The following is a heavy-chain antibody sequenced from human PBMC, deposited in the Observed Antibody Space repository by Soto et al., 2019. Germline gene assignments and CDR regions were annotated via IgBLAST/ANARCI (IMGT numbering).Heavy chain of an antibody. V-gene: IGHV4-59*08. CDR3: ARHSGGYNGFDFSY. Sequence: SETLSLTCTVSGGTISSYYWSWIRQPPGKGLEWIGYIYYTGSTSYNPSLKSRVTISVDTSKNQFSLSLTSVTAADTAVYYCARHSGGYNGFDFSYWGQGALVTVSS. J-gene: IGHJ4*02. D-gene: IGHD5-12*01. CDR2: IYYTGST. CDR1: GGTISSYY.